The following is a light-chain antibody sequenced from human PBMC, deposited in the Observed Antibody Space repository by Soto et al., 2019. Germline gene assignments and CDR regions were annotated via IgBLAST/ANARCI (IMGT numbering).Light chain of an antibody. CDR2: DVS. V-gene: IGLV2-11*01. Sequence: IFKNKNSSVVGGYNYVSWYRQHPGKAPKLMIYDVSKRPSGVPDRFSGSKSGNTASLTISGLQAEDEADYYCCSYLGTYSYVFGPGSKVTV. CDR3: CSYLGTYSYV. CDR1: SSVVGGYNY. J-gene: IGLJ1*01.